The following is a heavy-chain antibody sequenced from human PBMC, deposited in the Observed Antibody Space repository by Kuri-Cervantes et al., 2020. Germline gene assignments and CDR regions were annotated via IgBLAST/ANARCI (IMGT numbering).Heavy chain of an antibody. CDR2: ITGSGGTT. Sequence: GGSLRLSCAASGFTFSSYAMSWVRQAPGKGLEWVSTITGSGGTTYYADSVKGRFTISRDNSKNTLYLQMNSLRAEDTAVYYCARAAFDTSGYFYAYWGQGTLVTVSS. CDR1: GFTFSSYA. V-gene: IGHV3-23*01. D-gene: IGHD3-22*01. CDR3: ARAAFDTSGYFYAY. J-gene: IGHJ4*02.